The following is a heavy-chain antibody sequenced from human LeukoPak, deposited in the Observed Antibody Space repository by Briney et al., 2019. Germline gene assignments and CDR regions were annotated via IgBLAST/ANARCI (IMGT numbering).Heavy chain of an antibody. CDR3: AKGSRRELQTFDY. J-gene: IGHJ4*02. CDR1: GFTFGDYA. D-gene: IGHD1-26*01. Sequence: PGRSLRLSCTASGFTFGDYAMSWVRQAPGKGLEWVGFIRSKAYGGTTEYAASVKGRFTISRDDSKSIAYLQMNSLKTEDTAVYYCAKGSRRELQTFDYWGQGTLVTVSS. V-gene: IGHV3-49*04. CDR2: IRSKAYGGTT.